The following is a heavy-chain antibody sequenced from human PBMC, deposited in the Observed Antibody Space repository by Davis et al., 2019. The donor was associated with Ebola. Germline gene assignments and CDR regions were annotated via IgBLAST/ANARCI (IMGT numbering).Heavy chain of an antibody. J-gene: IGHJ4*02. D-gene: IGHD2-2*02. Sequence: GGSLRLSCAASGFTFSSYAMHWVRQAPGQRLEWMGWINAGNGNTKYSQKFQGWVTMTRDTSISTAYMELQRLRSDDTAVYYCARVDSVTYTSLDYWGQGTLVTVSS. V-gene: IGHV1-3*01. CDR1: GFTFSSYA. CDR2: INAGNGNT. CDR3: ARVDSVTYTSLDY.